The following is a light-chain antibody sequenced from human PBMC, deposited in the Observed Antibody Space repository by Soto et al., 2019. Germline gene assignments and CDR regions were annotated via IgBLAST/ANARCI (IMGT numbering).Light chain of an antibody. Sequence: QSVVTQPPSASGTPGQRVTISCSGSSRNIGTNAVNWCQQLPGTAPRLLIYSNDQRPPGVPDRFSGSKSGTSASLAISVLQSEDEADYFCAVWYESLNGWVFGGGTKLTVL. CDR3: AVWYESLNGWV. CDR1: SRNIGTNA. J-gene: IGLJ3*02. CDR2: SND. V-gene: IGLV1-44*01.